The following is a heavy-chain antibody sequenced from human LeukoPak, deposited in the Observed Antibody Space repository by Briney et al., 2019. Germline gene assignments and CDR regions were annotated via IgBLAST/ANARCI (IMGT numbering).Heavy chain of an antibody. V-gene: IGHV4-4*08. D-gene: IGHD3-10*01. J-gene: IGHJ6*02. CDR1: GGSISSQY. Sequence: SETLSLTCTVSGGSISSQYWTWIRQPPGKGPEWIAYIDNRGNTNYNPSLRSRVTISIDTSKNQFSLKLSSVTAADTAVYYCASGDSGSGSHKYPYYGMDVWGQGTTVTVSS. CDR3: ASGDSGSGSHKYPYYGMDV. CDR2: IDNRGNT.